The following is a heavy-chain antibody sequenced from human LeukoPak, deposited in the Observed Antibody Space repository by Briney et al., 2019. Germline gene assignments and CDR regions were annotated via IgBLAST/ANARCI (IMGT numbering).Heavy chain of an antibody. V-gene: IGHV3-66*01. Sequence: PGGSLRLSCAASGFTFSSYAMSWVRQAPGKGLEWVSVIYSGGSTYYADSVKGRFTISRDNSKNTLYLQMNSLRAEDTAVYYCARDRVDTAMVKRAFAFDIWGQGTMVTVSS. CDR3: ARDRVDTAMVKRAFAFDI. CDR2: IYSGGST. CDR1: GFTFSSYA. J-gene: IGHJ3*02. D-gene: IGHD5-18*01.